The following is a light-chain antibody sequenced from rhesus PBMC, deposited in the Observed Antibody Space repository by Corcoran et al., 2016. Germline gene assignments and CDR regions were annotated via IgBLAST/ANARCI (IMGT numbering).Light chain of an antibody. V-gene: IGLV2S7*01. CDR2: GVT. J-gene: IGLJ1*01. Sequence: QAAPTQPPSVSGSPGQSVTISCTGTSSDVGGYNYVSWYQKHPGKAPKLMIYGVTKWPSGVSDRFSGSKSANTASLTISGLQAEDEADYYCCSYTTSSTYIFGAGTRLTVL. CDR1: SSDVGGYNY. CDR3: CSYTTSSTYI.